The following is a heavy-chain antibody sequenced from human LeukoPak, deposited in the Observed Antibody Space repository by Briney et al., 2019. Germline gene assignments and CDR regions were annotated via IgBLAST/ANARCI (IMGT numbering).Heavy chain of an antibody. CDR1: GYTFTSYG. Sequence: GASVKVSCKASGYTFTSYGISWVRQAPGQGLEWMGWISAYNGNTNYAQKLQGRVTMTTDTSTSTAYMELRSLRSDDTAVYYCARGITIFGVVIRTVFDPWGQGTLVTVSS. CDR2: ISAYNGNT. V-gene: IGHV1-18*01. D-gene: IGHD3-3*01. J-gene: IGHJ5*02. CDR3: ARGITIFGVVIRTVFDP.